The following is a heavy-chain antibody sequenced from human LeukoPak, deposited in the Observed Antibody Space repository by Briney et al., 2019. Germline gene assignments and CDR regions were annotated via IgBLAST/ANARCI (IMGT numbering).Heavy chain of an antibody. Sequence: ASVKVSCKASGYTFTCYFMHWVRQAPGQGLEWMGRINLNSGGTYYAQNFQGRVTMTRDTSISTAYVELSRLTSDDTAVYYCARDLSSTSNWEFDYWGQGTLVTVSS. CDR3: ARDLSSTSNWEFDY. V-gene: IGHV1-2*06. J-gene: IGHJ4*02. CDR1: GYTFTCYF. CDR2: INLNSGGT. D-gene: IGHD1-26*01.